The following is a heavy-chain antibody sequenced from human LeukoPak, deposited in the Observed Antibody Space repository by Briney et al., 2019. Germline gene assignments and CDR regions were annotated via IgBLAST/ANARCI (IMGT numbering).Heavy chain of an antibody. Sequence: ASVKVSCKASGYIFTSYGISWVRQAPGQGLEWMGWISAYNGNTNYAQKLQGRVTMTTDTSTSTAYMELRSLRSDDTAVYYCARDKGSMVRGVIITEGVSVPFDYWGQGTLVTVSS. CDR2: ISAYNGNT. J-gene: IGHJ4*02. V-gene: IGHV1-18*01. CDR3: ARDKGSMVRGVIITEGVSVPFDY. D-gene: IGHD3-10*01. CDR1: GYIFTSYG.